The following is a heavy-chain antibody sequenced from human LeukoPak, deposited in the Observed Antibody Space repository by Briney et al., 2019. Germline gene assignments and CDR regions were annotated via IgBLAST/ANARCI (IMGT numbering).Heavy chain of an antibody. Sequence: SETLSLTCTVSGGSISSSSFYWGWIRQPPGKGLEWIGSIYYSGSTNYNPSLKSRVTMSVDTSKNQFSLKLSSVTAADTAVYYCARGARRGGSYYFEYWGQGTLVTVSS. CDR3: ARGARRGGSYYFEY. V-gene: IGHV4-39*07. CDR2: IYYSGST. CDR1: GGSISSSSFY. D-gene: IGHD1-26*01. J-gene: IGHJ4*02.